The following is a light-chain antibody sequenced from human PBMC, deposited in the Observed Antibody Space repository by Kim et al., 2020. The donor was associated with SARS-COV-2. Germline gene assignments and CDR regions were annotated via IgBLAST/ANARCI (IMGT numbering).Light chain of an antibody. CDR3: QSYDSSLSGSNV. V-gene: IGLV1-40*01. CDR2: GNS. J-gene: IGLJ1*01. Sequence: QSVLTQPPSVSGAPGQRVTISCTGSSSNIGAGYDVHWYQQLPGKAPKLLIYGNSNRPSGVPDRFSGSKSGTSASLAITGLQAEDEADYYCQSYDSSLSGSNVFGTGTKVTVL. CDR1: SSNIGAGYD.